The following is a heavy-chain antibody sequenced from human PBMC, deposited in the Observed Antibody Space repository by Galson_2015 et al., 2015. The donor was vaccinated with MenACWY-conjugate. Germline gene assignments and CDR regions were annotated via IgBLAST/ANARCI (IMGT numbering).Heavy chain of an antibody. Sequence: SLRLSCAASGFTFSSYAMSWVRQAPGKGLEWVSAISGSGGSTYYADSVKGRFTISRDNSKNTLYLQMNSLRAEDTAVYYCAKLEYYGDYVGYFDYWGQGTLVTVSS. CDR1: GFTFSSYA. CDR2: ISGSGGST. V-gene: IGHV3-23*01. D-gene: IGHD4-17*01. CDR3: AKLEYYGDYVGYFDY. J-gene: IGHJ4*02.